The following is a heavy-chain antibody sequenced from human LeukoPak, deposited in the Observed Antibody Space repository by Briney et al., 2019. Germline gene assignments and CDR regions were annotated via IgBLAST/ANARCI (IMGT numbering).Heavy chain of an antibody. V-gene: IGHV3-23*01. D-gene: IGHD5-12*01. CDR2: IGGSNGIT. CDR3: ARNENSGWGYFDY. Sequence: GGSLRLSCAVSRFTFNSYAMSWVRQAPGKGLEWVSVIGGSNGITFYVGSVKGRFTISRDNSKDTLYLHMNSLRAEDTAVYYCARNENSGWGYFDYWGQGTLVTVSS. J-gene: IGHJ4*02. CDR1: RFTFNSYA.